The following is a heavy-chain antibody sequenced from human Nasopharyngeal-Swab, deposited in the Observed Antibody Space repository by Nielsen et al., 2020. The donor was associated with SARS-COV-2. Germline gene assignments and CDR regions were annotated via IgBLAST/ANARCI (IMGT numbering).Heavy chain of an antibody. J-gene: IGHJ4*02. V-gene: IGHV5-51*01. Sequence: GESLKISCKGSGYSVTSYWIGWGRQMPGKGREWMGIIYPGDSDTRYSPSFQGKVTISAAKSISTAYLQWSSLKASDTAMYYCARHGLYCSSTSCYFDYWGQGTLVTASS. CDR1: GYSVTSYW. D-gene: IGHD2-2*01. CDR2: IYPGDSDT. CDR3: ARHGLYCSSTSCYFDY.